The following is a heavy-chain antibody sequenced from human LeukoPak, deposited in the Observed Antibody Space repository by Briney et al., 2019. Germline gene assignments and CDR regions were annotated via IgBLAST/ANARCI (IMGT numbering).Heavy chain of an antibody. V-gene: IGHV4-39*07. Sequence: SETLSLTCTVSGGSISSYYWGWIRQPPGKGLEWIGSIYYSGSTYYNPSLKSRVTISVDTSKNQFSLELSSVTAADTAVYYCARDPHVLLWFGEPKRGGSWFDPWGQGTLVTVSS. CDR3: ARDPHVLLWFGEPKRGGSWFDP. CDR2: IYYSGST. J-gene: IGHJ5*02. D-gene: IGHD3-10*01. CDR1: GGSISSYY.